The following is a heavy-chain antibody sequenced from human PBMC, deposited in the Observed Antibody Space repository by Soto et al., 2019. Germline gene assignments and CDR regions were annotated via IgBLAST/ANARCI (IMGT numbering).Heavy chain of an antibody. J-gene: IGHJ5*02. CDR1: GYTLSDFY. V-gene: IGHV1-69-2*01. CDR3: ATAFRARLGWLDP. Sequence: ASVKVSCKVSGYTLSDFYMHWVKQAPGKGLEWMGLADPEDAETIYAEKFQGRVTIIADTSTDTAYMELSSLRSDDTAVYYCATAFRARLGWLDPWGQGTQVTVYS. CDR2: ADPEDAET. D-gene: IGHD3-10*01.